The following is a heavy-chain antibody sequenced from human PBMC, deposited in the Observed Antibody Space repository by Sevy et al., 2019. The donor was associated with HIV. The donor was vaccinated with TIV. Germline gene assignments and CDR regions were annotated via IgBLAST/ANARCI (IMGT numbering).Heavy chain of an antibody. CDR3: ARVAVYDSSGYRLYYYGTDV. Sequence: GGSLRLSCAASGFTFSSYSMNWVRQAPGKGLEWVSYISSSSSTIYFADSVKGRFTISRDNAKNSLYLQMNSLRAEDTAVYYCARVAVYDSSGYRLYYYGTDVWGQGTTVTVSS. CDR1: GFTFSSYS. J-gene: IGHJ6*02. V-gene: IGHV3-48*01. D-gene: IGHD3-22*01. CDR2: ISSSSSTI.